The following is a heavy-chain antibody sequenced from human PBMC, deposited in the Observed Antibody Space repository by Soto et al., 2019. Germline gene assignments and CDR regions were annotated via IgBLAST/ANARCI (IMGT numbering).Heavy chain of an antibody. Sequence: GGSLRLSCAASGFTFSNAWMNWVRQAPGKGLEWVSAISGSGGSTFYADSVRGRFTISRDNSKNTLFLQMNSLRAEDTAVYYCAKGRTQFDYWGQGTLVTVSS. CDR3: AKGRTQFDY. CDR1: GFTFSNAW. CDR2: ISGSGGST. J-gene: IGHJ4*02. V-gene: IGHV3-23*01.